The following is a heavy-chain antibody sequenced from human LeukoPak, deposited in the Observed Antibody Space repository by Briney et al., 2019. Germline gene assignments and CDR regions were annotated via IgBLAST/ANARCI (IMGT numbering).Heavy chain of an antibody. Sequence: PSETLSLTCAVSGGSINTYYWSWIRQPPGKGLEWIGYFSYSGGPNYNPSLKSRVPLSVDTSKNQFSLKLSSVAAADTAVYYCARPQYCGSNCYHAFEIWGQGTLVTVSS. CDR3: ARPQYCGSNCYHAFEI. CDR1: GGSINTYY. V-gene: IGHV4-59*08. CDR2: FSYSGGP. J-gene: IGHJ3*02. D-gene: IGHD2-21*01.